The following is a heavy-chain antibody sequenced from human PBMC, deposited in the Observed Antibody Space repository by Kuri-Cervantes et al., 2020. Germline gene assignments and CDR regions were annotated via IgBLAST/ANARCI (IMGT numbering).Heavy chain of an antibody. V-gene: IGHV3-11*01. Sequence: LSLTCAASGFTFSDYYMSWIRQAPGKGLEWVSYISSSGSTIYYADSVKGRLTISRDNAKNSLYLQMNSLRAEDTAVYYCARVLESWYLDYWGQGTLVTVSS. CDR3: ARVLESWYLDY. CDR2: ISSSGSTI. D-gene: IGHD5-24*01. CDR1: GFTFSDYY. J-gene: IGHJ4*02.